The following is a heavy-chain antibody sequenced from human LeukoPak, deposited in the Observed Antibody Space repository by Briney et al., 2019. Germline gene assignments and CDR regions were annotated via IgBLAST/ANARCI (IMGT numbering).Heavy chain of an antibody. V-gene: IGHV1-8*02. CDR3: ARPSHPVVAYYYMDV. J-gene: IGHJ6*03. D-gene: IGHD2-15*01. CDR2: MNPNSGNT. Sequence: GASVKVSCKASGYTFTSYYMHWVRQATGQGLEWMGWMNPNSGNTGYAQKFQGRVTMTRNTSISTAYMELSSLRSEDTAVYYCARPSHPVVAYYYMDVWGKGTTVTVSS. CDR1: GYTFTSYY.